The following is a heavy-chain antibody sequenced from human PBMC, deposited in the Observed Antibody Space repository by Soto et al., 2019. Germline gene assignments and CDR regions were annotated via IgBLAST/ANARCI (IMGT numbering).Heavy chain of an antibody. Sequence: XESLLLSCAASGFSFSGYGMHWVRQAPGKGLEWLAAISDDGSNKYYADSVKGRFTISRDNSKNTLYLQMSSLRADDTAVYYCAPMGVWGQGTTVTVSS. CDR3: APMGV. V-gene: IGHV3-30*03. CDR1: GFSFSGYG. CDR2: ISDDGSNK. J-gene: IGHJ6*02.